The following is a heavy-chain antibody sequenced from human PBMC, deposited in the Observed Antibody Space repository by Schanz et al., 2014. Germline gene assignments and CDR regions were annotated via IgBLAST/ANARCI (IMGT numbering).Heavy chain of an antibody. D-gene: IGHD3-3*01. CDR3: ARDLLVSHYDFWSGNDY. CDR1: GFIFSAYT. V-gene: IGHV3-30-3*01. Sequence: QVQLVESGGGVLQPGRSRRLSCAASGFIFSAYTMNWVRQAPGKGLEWVALISYDGNTKYYADSVKGRFTISRDNSKNTLYLQMNSLRADDTAVYYCARDLLVSHYDFWSGNDYWGQGTLVTVSS. CDR2: ISYDGNTK. J-gene: IGHJ4*02.